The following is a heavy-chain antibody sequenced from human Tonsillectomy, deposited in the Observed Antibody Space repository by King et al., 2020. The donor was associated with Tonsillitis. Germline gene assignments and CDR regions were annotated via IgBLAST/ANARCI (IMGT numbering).Heavy chain of an antibody. CDR2: INPSDGST. V-gene: IGHV1-46*01. J-gene: IGHJ4*02. Sequence: QLVQSGAEVKKPGASVKVSCKAXGYTFTSYYMHWVRQAPGQXLEWMGIINPSDGSTSYAQKIQGRVAMXXDPSTSTGXMELSSLRSEDTAGYYCAGXXXXXYGXVGXYWGQXTXFTVSX. CDR1: GYTFTSYY. D-gene: IGHD5-18*01. CDR3: AGXXXXXYGXVGXY.